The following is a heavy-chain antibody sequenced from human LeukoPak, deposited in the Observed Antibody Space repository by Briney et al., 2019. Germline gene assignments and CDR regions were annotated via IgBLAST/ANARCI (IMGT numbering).Heavy chain of an antibody. D-gene: IGHD6-19*01. CDR2: IRSKIYGGTT. V-gene: IGHV3-49*03. J-gene: IGHJ4*02. Sequence: GGSLRLSCTAFGFTFGDYAMSWFRQAPGKGLEWVGFIRSKIYGGTTEYAASVKGRFTISRDDSKSIAYLQMNSLKTEDTAVYYCTRDQYSSGWYDILFDYWGQGTLVTVSS. CDR1: GFTFGDYA. CDR3: TRDQYSSGWYDILFDY.